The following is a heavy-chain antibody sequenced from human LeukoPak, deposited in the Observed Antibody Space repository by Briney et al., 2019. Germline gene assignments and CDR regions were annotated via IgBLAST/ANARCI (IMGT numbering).Heavy chain of an antibody. V-gene: IGHV1-18*01. CDR1: GYTFTCYG. CDR2: ISAYNGNT. Sequence: ASVKVSCKTSGYTFTCYGITWVRQAPGQGLEWMGWISAYNGNTNYAQKLQGRVTMTTDTSTSTVYMELRSLRSDDTAVYYCARDKVATPTTLAFDPWGQGTLVTVSS. J-gene: IGHJ5*02. D-gene: IGHD5-12*01. CDR3: ARDKVATPTTLAFDP.